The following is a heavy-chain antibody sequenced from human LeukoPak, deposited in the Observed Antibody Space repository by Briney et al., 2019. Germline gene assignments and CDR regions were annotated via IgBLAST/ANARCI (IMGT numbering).Heavy chain of an antibody. J-gene: IGHJ4*02. CDR2: TRSKTDGGTT. V-gene: IGHV3-15*01. CDR3: TIDAGPTDFDY. CDR1: GFTFSSYS. D-gene: IGHD1-1*01. Sequence: GGSLRLSCAASGFTFSSYSMTWVRQAPGKGLEWVGRTRSKTDGGTTDYAAPVKGRFTVSRDDSKNTLYLQMNSLRTEDAGFYYCTIDAGPTDFDYWGQGTLVTVSS.